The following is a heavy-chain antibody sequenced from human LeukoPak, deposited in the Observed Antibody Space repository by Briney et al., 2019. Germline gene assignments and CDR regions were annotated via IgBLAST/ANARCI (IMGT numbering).Heavy chain of an antibody. V-gene: IGHV4-39*07. Sequence: SETLSLTCTVSGGSISSTNYYWGWIRQPPGKGLEWIGEINHSGSTNYNPSLKSRVTISVDTSKNQFSLKLSSVTAADTAVYYCARGPGLNVRYYYGSGSYLNWFDPWGQGTLVTVSS. CDR3: ARGPGLNVRYYYGSGSYLNWFDP. CDR1: GGSISSTNYY. D-gene: IGHD3-10*01. J-gene: IGHJ5*02. CDR2: INHSGST.